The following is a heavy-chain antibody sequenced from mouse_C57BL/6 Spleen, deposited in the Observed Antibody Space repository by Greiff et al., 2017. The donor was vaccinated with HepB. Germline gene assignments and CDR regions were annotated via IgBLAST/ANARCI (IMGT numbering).Heavy chain of an antibody. Sequence: VQLQQSGAELVRPGASVTLSCKASGYIFTDYEMHWVKQTPVHGLEWIGAIDPETGGTAYNQKFKGKAILTADKSSSTAYMELRSLTSEDSAVYYCTRRSYDYDYYAMDYWGQGTSVTVSS. CDR1: GYIFTDYE. V-gene: IGHV1-15*01. CDR3: TRRSYDYDYYAMDY. J-gene: IGHJ4*01. D-gene: IGHD2-4*01. CDR2: IDPETGGT.